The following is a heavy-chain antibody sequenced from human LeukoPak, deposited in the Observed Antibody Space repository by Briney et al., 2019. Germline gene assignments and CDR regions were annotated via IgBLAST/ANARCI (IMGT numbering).Heavy chain of an antibody. J-gene: IGHJ3*02. CDR1: GFTFSSYA. Sequence: GGSLRLSCAASGFTFSSYAMHWVRQAPGKGLEWVAVISYDGSNKYYADSVKGRFTISRDNSKNTLYLQMNSLRAEDTAVYYCARVGRSRAFDIWGQGTMVTVSS. CDR3: ARVGRSRAFDI. CDR2: ISYDGSNK. V-gene: IGHV3-30*04.